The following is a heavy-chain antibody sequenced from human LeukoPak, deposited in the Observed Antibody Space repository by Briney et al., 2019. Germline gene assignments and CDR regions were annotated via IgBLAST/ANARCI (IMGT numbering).Heavy chain of an antibody. V-gene: IGHV4-4*07. D-gene: IGHD4-11*01. Sequence: SETLSLTCTVSVGSIRGYYWTWIRQPAGKGLEWIGRIYSSGTAYYNPSLESRVTISLDTSRNQSSLRMTSMTAADTAVYYCARGTDMTSVAAYYSFTHWGQGILVSVSS. CDR3: ARGTDMTSVAAYYSFTH. CDR1: VGSIRGYY. J-gene: IGHJ4*02. CDR2: IYSSGTA.